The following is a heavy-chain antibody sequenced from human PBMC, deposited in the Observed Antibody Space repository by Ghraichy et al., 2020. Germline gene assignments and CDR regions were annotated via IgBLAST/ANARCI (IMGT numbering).Heavy chain of an antibody. CDR2: IWYDGSNK. V-gene: IGHV3-33*01. D-gene: IGHD2-21*01. Sequence: GESLNISCAASGFTFSSYGMHWVRQAPSKGLEWVAVIWYDGSNKYYADSVKGRFTISRDNSKNTLYLQMNSLRAEDTAVYYCARVPIWAYYFDYWGQGTLVTVSS. CDR1: GFTFSSYG. J-gene: IGHJ4*02. CDR3: ARVPIWAYYFDY.